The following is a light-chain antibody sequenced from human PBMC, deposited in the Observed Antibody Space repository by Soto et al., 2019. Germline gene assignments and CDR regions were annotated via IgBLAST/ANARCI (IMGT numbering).Light chain of an antibody. V-gene: IGKV1-5*01. CDR2: DVS. J-gene: IGKJ1*01. CDR3: QQYSSYSG. Sequence: DIQMSQPPSTLSAYVGDIVTVTCRVSQSISTWLAWYQQKPGKAPKLLIYDVSTLESGVPSRFSGSGSETEFTLTISSLQPDDFATYYCQQYSSYSGFGQGTKVDIK. CDR1: QSISTW.